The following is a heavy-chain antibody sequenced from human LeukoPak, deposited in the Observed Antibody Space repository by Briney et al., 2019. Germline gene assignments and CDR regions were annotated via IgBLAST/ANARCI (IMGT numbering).Heavy chain of an antibody. Sequence: GRSLRLSCAASGFTFSRYAIHWVRQAPGKGLEWVGVISYEGSNKYYADSVKGRFIISRDNSKNTLDLQMNSLTAEDTAVYYCARGSSSLRAVIVDIDIWGQGTMVTVS. D-gene: IGHD1-26*01. CDR3: ARGSSSLRAVIVDIDI. J-gene: IGHJ3*02. CDR2: ISYEGSNK. CDR1: GFTFSRYA. V-gene: IGHV3-30-3*01.